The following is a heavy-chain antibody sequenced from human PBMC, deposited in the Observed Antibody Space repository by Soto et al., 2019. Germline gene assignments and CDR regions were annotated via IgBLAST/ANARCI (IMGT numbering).Heavy chain of an antibody. J-gene: IGHJ5*02. V-gene: IGHV4-39*01. D-gene: IGHD1-26*01. Sequence: ETLSLTCTVSGASITSSSYYWGWLRQPQGKGLEWIGSIYYSAITYYNPSLKSRVTISVDTSKNQFSLKLSSVTAADTAVYYCATQEVGGSYVYTFDPWGQGTLVTVSS. CDR3: ATQEVGGSYVYTFDP. CDR1: GASITSSSYY. CDR2: IYYSAIT.